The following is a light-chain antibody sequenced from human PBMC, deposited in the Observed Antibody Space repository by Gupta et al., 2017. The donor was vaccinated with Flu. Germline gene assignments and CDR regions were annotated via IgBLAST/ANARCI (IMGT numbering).Light chain of an antibody. V-gene: IGKV1-39*01. Sequence: PSSLSAAVGDTVTITCRASQSISNYLYWFQQKPGKAPKLLIHDASSLQSGVPSRFSGSGSGTDFALTISKLRPEDFATYYCRHTDSSPIAFGGGTKVEIK. CDR2: DAS. CDR1: QSISNY. CDR3: RHTDSSPIA. J-gene: IGKJ4*01.